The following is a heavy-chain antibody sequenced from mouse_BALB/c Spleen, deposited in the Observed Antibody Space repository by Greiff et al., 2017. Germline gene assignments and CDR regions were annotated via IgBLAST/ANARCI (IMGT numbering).Heavy chain of an antibody. Sequence: EVKLVESGGGLVQPGGSLRLSCATSGFTFTDYYMSWVRQPPGKALEWLGFIRNKANGYTTEYSASVKGRFTISRDNSQSILYLQMNTLRAEDSATYYCARDPRIYYDYDNAMDYWGQGTSVTVSS. CDR2: IRNKANGYTT. J-gene: IGHJ4*01. V-gene: IGHV7-3*02. D-gene: IGHD2-4*01. CDR3: ARDPRIYYDYDNAMDY. CDR1: GFTFTDYY.